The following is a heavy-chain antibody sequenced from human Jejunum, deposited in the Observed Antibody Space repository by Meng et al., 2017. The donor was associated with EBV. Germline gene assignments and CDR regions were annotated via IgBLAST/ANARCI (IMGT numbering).Heavy chain of an antibody. D-gene: IGHD2-2*01. CDR1: GYSFTSRA. J-gene: IGHJ4*02. CDR3: ARGEGGYCSSSSCYLGT. Sequence: QVQLVQSGSELESPGASVKVSCKASGYSFTSRAMHWVRQAPGQGLEWMGWINTDTRNPTYAQGLTGRFVFSLDTSVSTAYLQISSLKAEDTAVYYCARGEGGYCSSSSCYLGTWGQGTLVTVSS. CDR2: INTDTRNP. V-gene: IGHV7-4-1*02.